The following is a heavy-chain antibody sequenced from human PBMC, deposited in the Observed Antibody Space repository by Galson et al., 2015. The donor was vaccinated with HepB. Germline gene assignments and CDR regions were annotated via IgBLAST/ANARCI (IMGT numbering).Heavy chain of an antibody. CDR3: AKSLRYYPSDMHV. V-gene: IGHV3-23*01. J-gene: IGHJ6*02. D-gene: IGHD2/OR15-2a*01. CDR2: ISGGGGNT. Sequence: SLRLSCAASRFIFNNYAMTWVRQPPGKGLEWVSSISGGGGNTFYSESVNGRFTISRDNSKNTLFLQMNSLRTDDTAVYSCAKSLRYYPSDMHVWGPGTTASVSS. CDR1: RFIFNNYA.